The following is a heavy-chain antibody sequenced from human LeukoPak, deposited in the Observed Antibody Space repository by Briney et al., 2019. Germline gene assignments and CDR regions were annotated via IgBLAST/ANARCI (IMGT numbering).Heavy chain of an antibody. V-gene: IGHV3-43*01. Sequence: PGGSLRLSCAASGFTFDDYTMHWVRQAPGKGLEWVSLISWDGGSTYYADSVKGRFTISRDNSKNSLYLQMNSLRTEDTALYYCAKDIMDYGSGNHYYYYGMDVWGQGTTVTVSS. J-gene: IGHJ6*02. CDR1: GFTFDDYT. CDR2: ISWDGGST. CDR3: AKDIMDYGSGNHYYYYGMDV. D-gene: IGHD3-10*01.